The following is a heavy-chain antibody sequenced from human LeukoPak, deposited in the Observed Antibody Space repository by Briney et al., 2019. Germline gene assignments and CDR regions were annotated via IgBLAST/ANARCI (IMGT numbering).Heavy chain of an antibody. CDR2: IDPNSGDI. D-gene: IGHD3-22*01. Sequence: ASLKVSCKASGYSFTGYFIHWVRQAPGQGLEWMGRIDPNSGDIKYAQKFQGRVSMPRDTSTRTAYMELSRLRSDNTAVYFCARSGSTGYSLDYWGQGTLVTVSS. J-gene: IGHJ4*02. CDR1: GYSFTGYF. CDR3: ARSGSTGYSLDY. V-gene: IGHV1-2*06.